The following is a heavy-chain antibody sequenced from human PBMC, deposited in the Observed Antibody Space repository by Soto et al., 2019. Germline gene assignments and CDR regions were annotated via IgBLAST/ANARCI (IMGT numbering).Heavy chain of an antibody. D-gene: IGHD4-17*01. V-gene: IGHV1-18*01. Sequence: QVQLVQSGAEVKKPGASVKVSCKASGYTFTSYGISWVRQAPGQGLEWMGWISAYNGNTNYAQKLQGRVTMTTDTSTSTGYMELRSLRSDHTAVYYCAGDRGYGGNSGNWFDPRGQGTLVTVSS. CDR2: ISAYNGNT. J-gene: IGHJ5*02. CDR3: AGDRGYGGNSGNWFDP. CDR1: GYTFTSYG.